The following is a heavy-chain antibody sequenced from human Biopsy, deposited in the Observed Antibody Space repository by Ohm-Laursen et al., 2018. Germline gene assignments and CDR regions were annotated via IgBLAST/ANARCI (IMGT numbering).Heavy chain of an antibody. CDR3: ATFRASWDTTQGGDY. CDR1: GVSIRVDGYY. Sequence: TLSLTCTVSGVSIRVDGYYWAWIRQLPGRGLVWIGNIYHRGTTYYNPSLKSRLTMSVDTSKNEFSLRLRSVTAGDTAVYFCATFRASWDTTQGGDYWGQGTLVTVSS. CDR2: IYHRGTT. D-gene: IGHD1-26*01. V-gene: IGHV4-31*03. J-gene: IGHJ4*02.